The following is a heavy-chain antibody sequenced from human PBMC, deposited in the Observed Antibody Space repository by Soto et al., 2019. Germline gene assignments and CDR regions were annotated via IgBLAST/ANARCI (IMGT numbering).Heavy chain of an antibody. J-gene: IGHJ4*02. V-gene: IGHV4-31*03. Sequence: QVRLQESGPGLVKPSQTLSLTCTVSGGSISSGGYYWSWIRQHPGKGLEWIGYIYYSGSTYYNPSLKSRVTISVDTSKNQFSLKLSSVTAADTAVYYCAREVVVTAIFDYWGQGTLVTVSS. D-gene: IGHD2-21*02. CDR1: GGSISSGGYY. CDR2: IYYSGST. CDR3: AREVVVTAIFDY.